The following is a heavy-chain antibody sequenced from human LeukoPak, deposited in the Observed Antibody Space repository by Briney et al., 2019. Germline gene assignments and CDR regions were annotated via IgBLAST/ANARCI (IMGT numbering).Heavy chain of an antibody. J-gene: IGHJ4*02. CDR1: GFTFSNYS. CDR2: ISSSGSTI. Sequence: GGSLRLSCAASGFTFSNYSMNWVRQAPGKGLEWVSYISSSGSTIYYADSVKGRFTISRDNAKNSLYLQMNSLRAEDTAVYYCAVIAASGGGDYWGQGTLVTVSS. D-gene: IGHD6-13*01. CDR3: AVIAASGGGDY. V-gene: IGHV3-48*04.